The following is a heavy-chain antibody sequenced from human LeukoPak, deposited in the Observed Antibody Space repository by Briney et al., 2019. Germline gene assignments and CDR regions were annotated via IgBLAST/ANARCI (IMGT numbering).Heavy chain of an antibody. CDR3: ARTWGQTGDYVY. CDR2: IIPIFGTA. J-gene: IGHJ4*02. V-gene: IGHV1-69*06. CDR1: GGTFSSYA. D-gene: IGHD7-27*01. Sequence: SVKVSCKASGGTFSSYAISWVRQAPGQGLEWMGGIIPIFGTANYAQKFQGRVTITADKSTSTAYMELSSLRSEDTAVYYCARTWGQTGDYVYWGQGTLVTVSS.